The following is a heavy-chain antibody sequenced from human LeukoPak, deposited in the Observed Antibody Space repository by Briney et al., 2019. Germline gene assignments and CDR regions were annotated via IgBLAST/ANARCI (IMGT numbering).Heavy chain of an antibody. CDR2: IKQDGSEK. D-gene: IGHD3-22*01. Sequence: GGSLRLSCAASGFIFSSYWMTWVRQAPGKGLEWVANIKQDGSEKYYVDSVKGRFTISRDNAKNSLYLQMNSLRAEDTAVYYCARDVTYYDSSGSNAFDIWGQGTMVTVSS. J-gene: IGHJ3*02. CDR3: ARDVTYYDSSGSNAFDI. CDR1: GFIFSSYW. V-gene: IGHV3-7*01.